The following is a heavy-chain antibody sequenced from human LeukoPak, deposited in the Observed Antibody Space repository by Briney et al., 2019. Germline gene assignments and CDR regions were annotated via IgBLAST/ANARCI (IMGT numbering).Heavy chain of an antibody. CDR1: GFTFSDYY. CDR2: ISSSGSTI. D-gene: IGHD3-10*01. V-gene: IGHV3-11*01. CDR3: ARDPGALWFGESSIYFDY. Sequence: GGSLRLSCAASGFTFSDYYMSWIRQAPGKGLEWVSYISSSGSTIYYADSVKGRLTISRDNAKNSLYLQMNSLRAEDTAVYYCARDPGALWFGESSIYFDYWGQGTLVTVSS. J-gene: IGHJ4*02.